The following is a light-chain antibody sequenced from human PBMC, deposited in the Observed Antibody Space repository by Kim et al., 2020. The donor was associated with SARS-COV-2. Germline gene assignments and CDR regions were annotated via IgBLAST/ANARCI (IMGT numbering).Light chain of an antibody. CDR1: SLRSYY. CDR2: GKN. V-gene: IGLV3-19*01. CDR3: NSRDTNDIVL. J-gene: IGLJ2*01. Sequence: ALGQTVRITCQGDSLRSYYATWYQQKPGQAPILLIYGKNNRPSGIPDRFSGSSSGNTASLTITGTQAGDEADYYCNSRDTNDIVLFGGGTQLTV.